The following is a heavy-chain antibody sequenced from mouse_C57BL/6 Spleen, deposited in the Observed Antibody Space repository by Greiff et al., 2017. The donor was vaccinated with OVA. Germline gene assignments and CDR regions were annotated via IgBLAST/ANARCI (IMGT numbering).Heavy chain of an antibody. CDR1: GFTFSDYG. Sequence: EVHLVESGGGLVKPGGSLKLSCAASGFTFSDYGMHWVRQAPEKGLEWVAYISSGSSTIYYADTVKGRFTISRDNAKNTLFLQMTSLRSEDTAMYYCAMSHDHDGYYPFDYWGQGTTLTVSS. J-gene: IGHJ2*01. CDR3: AMSHDHDGYYPFDY. V-gene: IGHV5-17*01. CDR2: ISSGSSTI. D-gene: IGHD2-3*01.